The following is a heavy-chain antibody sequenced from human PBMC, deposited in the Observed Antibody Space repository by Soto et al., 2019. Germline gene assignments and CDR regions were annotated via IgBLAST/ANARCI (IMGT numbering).Heavy chain of an antibody. D-gene: IGHD3-10*01. J-gene: IGHJ4*02. CDR3: AKNRQFRSYYESAGHYDN. CDR1: GFTFKNYD. V-gene: IGHV3-23*01. CDR2: IRGSGGVT. Sequence: EVELLESGGGLVQPGGSLRLSCVASGFTFKNYDMRWIRQAPGKGLEWVSGIRGSGGVTYYADSVKGRFTISRDNSKNTIYLQMNSLRAEDTAIYYCAKNRQFRSYYESAGHYDNWGQGTLVTVSS.